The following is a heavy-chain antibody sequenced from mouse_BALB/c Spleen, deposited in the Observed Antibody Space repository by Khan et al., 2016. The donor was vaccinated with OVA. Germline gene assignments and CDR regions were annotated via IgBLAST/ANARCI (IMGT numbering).Heavy chain of an antibody. CDR3: TRLAYYYNSGGFAY. V-gene: IGHV5-6*01. J-gene: IGHJ3*01. D-gene: IGHD1-1*01. CDR2: INTGGFYT. CDR1: GFTFSTFG. Sequence: EVKLLESGGDLVKPGGSLKLSCAASGFTFSTFGMSWVRQSPDRRLEWVATINTGGFYTYYPDIVKGRFTISRDNAKSTLYLQMSSLKSEDTAIYYCTRLAYYYNSGGFAYWGQGTLVTVSA.